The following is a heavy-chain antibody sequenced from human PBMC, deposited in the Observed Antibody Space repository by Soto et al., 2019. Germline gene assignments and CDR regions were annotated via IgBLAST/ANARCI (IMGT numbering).Heavy chain of an antibody. CDR1: CGSISSSSYC. CDR2: IYYSGST. V-gene: IGHV4-39*01. J-gene: IGHJ5*02. CDR3: ATVTIFGVPIIWNWFDP. Sequence: SETLSLTWTVSCGSISSSSYCWGWIRQPPGKGLEWIGSIYYSGSTYYNPSLKSRVTISVDTSKNQFSLKLSSVTAADTAVYYCATVTIFGVPIIWNWFDPWGQGTLVTSPQ. D-gene: IGHD3-3*01.